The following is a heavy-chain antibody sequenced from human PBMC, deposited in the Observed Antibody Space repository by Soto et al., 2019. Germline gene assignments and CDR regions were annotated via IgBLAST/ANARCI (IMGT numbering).Heavy chain of an antibody. CDR2: IGSSGGST. CDR1: GFTFSSYA. Sequence: EVQVLESGGGLVEPGGSLRLSCAASGFTFSSYAMSWVRQAPGKGLEWVSGIGSSGGSTHDADSVKGRFIISRDNSKNTLYLQMHSLRAEDTAVYYCVKDQGSSWSNGFHIWGQGTMVTVSS. V-gene: IGHV3-23*01. D-gene: IGHD2-8*01. CDR3: VKDQGSSWSNGFHI. J-gene: IGHJ3*02.